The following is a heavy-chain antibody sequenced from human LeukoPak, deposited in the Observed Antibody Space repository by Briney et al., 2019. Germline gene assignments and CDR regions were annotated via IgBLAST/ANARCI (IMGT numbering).Heavy chain of an antibody. J-gene: IGHJ3*02. V-gene: IGHV4-59*01. Sequence: SETLSLTCTVSAGSISSYYWSWIRQPPVKGLEWIEYIYYSGSTNDNPSVKSRVTISVDTSKNQFSLKLSSVTAADTAVYYCAREGPGYDAFDIWGQGTMVTGS. CDR2: IYYSGST. CDR1: AGSISSYY. CDR3: AREGPGYDAFDI. D-gene: IGHD3-10*01.